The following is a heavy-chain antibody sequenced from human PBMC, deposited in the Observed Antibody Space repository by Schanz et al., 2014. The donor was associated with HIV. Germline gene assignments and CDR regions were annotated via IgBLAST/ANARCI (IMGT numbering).Heavy chain of an antibody. CDR3: AKEAVTTFFDY. J-gene: IGHJ4*02. V-gene: IGHV3-30*18. CDR2: ISYDGSNK. D-gene: IGHD4-4*01. CDR1: GFTFSTYG. Sequence: QVQLVESGGGVVQPGRSLRLSCVASGFTFSTYGMHWVRQAPGKGLEWVAVISYDGSNKYYADSVKGRLTISRDKSKNTVYLQMNSLRAEDTAVYYCAKEAVTTFFDYWGQGTLVTVSS.